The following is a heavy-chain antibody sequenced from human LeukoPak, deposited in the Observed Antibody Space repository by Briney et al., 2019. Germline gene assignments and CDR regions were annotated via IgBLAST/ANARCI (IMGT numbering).Heavy chain of an antibody. CDR2: IIPIFGTA. CDR1: GGTFSSYA. D-gene: IGHD3-10*01. V-gene: IGHV1-69*05. J-gene: IGHJ4*02. Sequence: GASVKVSCKASGGTFSSYAISWVRQAPGQGLEWMGGIIPIFGTANYAQKFQGRVTITTDESTSTAYMELSSLRSEDTAVYYCASLYGSGSRSDYWGQGTLVTVSS. CDR3: ASLYGSGSRSDY.